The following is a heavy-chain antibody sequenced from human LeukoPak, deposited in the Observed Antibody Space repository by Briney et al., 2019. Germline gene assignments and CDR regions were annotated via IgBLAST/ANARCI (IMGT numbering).Heavy chain of an antibody. D-gene: IGHD6-19*01. V-gene: IGHV3-73*01. CDR1: GFTVSGSA. J-gene: IGHJ4*02. CDR3: ATLGETSGWYPDH. CDR2: VRSKGYNYAT. Sequence: PGGSLKLSCAPSGFTVSGSAMHWVRQASGKGLEWLGRVRSKGYNYATAYGASVKDRFIISRDDSKSTAYLQMSSLKSEDTAVYYCATLGETSGWYPDHWGQGTLVTVSS.